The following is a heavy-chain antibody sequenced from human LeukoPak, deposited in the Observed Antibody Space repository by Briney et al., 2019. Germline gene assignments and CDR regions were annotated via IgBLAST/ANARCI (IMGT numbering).Heavy chain of an antibody. CDR1: GFTFSSYA. D-gene: IGHD1-26*01. V-gene: IGHV3-7*01. CDR2: INQAGSEK. Sequence: PGGSLRLSCAASGFTFSSYAMHWVRQAPGKGLEWVANINQAGSEKNCVDSVKRRFTISRDNAKNSLYLQMDSLRVEDTAMYYCARVASGSYYDYWGQGTLVTVSS. J-gene: IGHJ4*02. CDR3: ARVASGSYYDY.